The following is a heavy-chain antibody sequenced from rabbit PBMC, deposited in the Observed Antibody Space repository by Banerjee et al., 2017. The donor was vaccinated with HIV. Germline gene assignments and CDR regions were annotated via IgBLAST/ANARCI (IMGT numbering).Heavy chain of an antibody. Sequence: QQLLEESGGGLVKPGGSLTLTCKASGLDFSSSYWICWVRQAPGKGLEWIACIDVGKSGSAYFASWAKGRFTVSKTSSTTVTLQMTSLTAADTATYFCARDSAGREDFNLWGQGTLVTVS. D-gene: IGHD4-2*01. J-gene: IGHJ4*01. CDR3: ARDSAGREDFNL. V-gene: IGHV1S45*01. CDR1: GLDFSSSYW. CDR2: IDVGKSGSA.